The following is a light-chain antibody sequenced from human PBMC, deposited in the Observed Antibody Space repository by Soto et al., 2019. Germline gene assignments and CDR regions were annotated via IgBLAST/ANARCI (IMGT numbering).Light chain of an antibody. CDR3: QKYNSAPFT. J-gene: IGKJ3*01. Sequence: DIQMTQSPSSLSASIGDRVTITCRASQGIASSLAWYQQKPGKVPKLLIYGASTLQSGVPSRFSGSGSGTDFNLTIRRLQPEDVATFFCQKYNSAPFTFGPGTKVEIK. V-gene: IGKV1-27*01. CDR2: GAS. CDR1: QGIASS.